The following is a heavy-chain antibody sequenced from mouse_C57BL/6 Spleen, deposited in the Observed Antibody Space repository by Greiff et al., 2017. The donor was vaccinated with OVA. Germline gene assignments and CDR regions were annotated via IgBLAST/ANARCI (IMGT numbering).Heavy chain of an antibody. CDR2: LYPRDGST. CDR1: GYTFPSYD. V-gene: IGHV1-85*01. Sequence: VQLQQSGPELVKPGASVKLSCKASGYTFPSYDINWVTQRPGQGLEWIGWLYPRDGSTKYNEKFKGKATLTVDTSSSTAYMELHSLTSEDSAVYFCARLAYDDYDGYFDVWGTGTTVTVSS. J-gene: IGHJ1*03. D-gene: IGHD2-4*01. CDR3: ARLAYDDYDGYFDV.